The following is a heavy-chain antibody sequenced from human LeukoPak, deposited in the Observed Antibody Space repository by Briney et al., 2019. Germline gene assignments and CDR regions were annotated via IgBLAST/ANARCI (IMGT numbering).Heavy chain of an antibody. V-gene: IGHV1-8*01. D-gene: IGHD6-19*01. J-gene: IGHJ4*02. CDR3: ARYRLLGGWYDY. CDR1: GYTFTSYD. Sequence: ASVKVSCKASGYTFTSYDINWVQQATGQGLEWMGWMNPNSGNTGYAQKFQGRVTMTRNTSISTAYMELSSLRSEDTAVYYCARYRLLGGWYDYWGQGTLVTVSS. CDR2: MNPNSGNT.